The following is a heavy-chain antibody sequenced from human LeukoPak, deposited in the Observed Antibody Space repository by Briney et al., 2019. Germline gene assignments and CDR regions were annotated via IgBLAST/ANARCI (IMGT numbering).Heavy chain of an antibody. Sequence: SETLSLTCAVYGGSFSGYYWSWIRQPPGKGLEWIGEINHSGSTNYNPSLKSRVTISVDTSKNQFSLKLSSVTAADTAVYYCARHRHIVVVTAPHFDYWGQGTLVTVSS. J-gene: IGHJ4*02. CDR3: ARHRHIVVVTAPHFDY. CDR1: GGSFSGYY. V-gene: IGHV4-34*01. CDR2: INHSGST. D-gene: IGHD2-21*02.